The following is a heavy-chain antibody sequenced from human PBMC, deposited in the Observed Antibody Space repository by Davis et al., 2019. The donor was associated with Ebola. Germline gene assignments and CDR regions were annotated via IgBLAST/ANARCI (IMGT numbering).Heavy chain of an antibody. D-gene: IGHD6-25*01. CDR1: GYSFTSYW. CDR2: IYPGDSDT. J-gene: IGHJ4*02. V-gene: IGHV5-51*01. Sequence: GESLKISCTGSGYSFTSYWIGWVRQMPGKGLEWMGIIYPGDSDTRYSPSFQGQVTISADKSISTAYLQWSSLKASDTAIYYCARRAATAYFDSWGQGTLVTVSS. CDR3: ARRAATAYFDS.